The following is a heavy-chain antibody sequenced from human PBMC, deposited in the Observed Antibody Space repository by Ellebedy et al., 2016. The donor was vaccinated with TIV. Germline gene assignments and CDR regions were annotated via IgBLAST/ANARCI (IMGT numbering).Heavy chain of an antibody. J-gene: IGHJ3*02. CDR1: GFTFSTYW. CDR3: ARDQNYYDGSAYYDVLDI. CDR2: IKGDGSKK. V-gene: IGHV3-7*01. D-gene: IGHD3-22*01. Sequence: GGSLRLSXAASGFTFSTYWMLWVRQAPGKGLEWVANIKGDGSKKNHVDSVRGRFTISRDNAKNSMYLQMDSLRGEDTAVYYCARDQNYYDGSAYYDVLDIWGQGTLVTVSS.